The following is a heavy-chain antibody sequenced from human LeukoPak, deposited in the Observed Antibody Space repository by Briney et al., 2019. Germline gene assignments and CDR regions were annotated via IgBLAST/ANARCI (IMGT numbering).Heavy chain of an antibody. Sequence: SSETLSLTCTVSGGSISSGSYYWSWIRQPAGKGLEWIGRIYTSGSTNYNPSLKSRVTISVDTSKNQFSLKLSSVTAADTAVYYCARGRSGSYTLFDHWGQGTLVTVSS. V-gene: IGHV4-61*02. CDR2: IYTSGST. CDR1: GGSISSGSYY. J-gene: IGHJ4*02. D-gene: IGHD1-26*01. CDR3: ARGRSGSYTLFDH.